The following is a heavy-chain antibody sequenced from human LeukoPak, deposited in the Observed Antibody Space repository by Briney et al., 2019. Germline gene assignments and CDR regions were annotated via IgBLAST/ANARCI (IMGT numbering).Heavy chain of an antibody. V-gene: IGHV3-30-3*01. CDR1: GFTFSSYA. CDR3: ARARRDGYNLGIGDAFDI. CDR2: ISYDGSNK. D-gene: IGHD5-24*01. Sequence: GGSLRLSCAASGFTFSSYAMHWVRQAPGKGLEWVAVISYDGSNKYYADSVKGRFTISRDNSKNTLYLQMNSLRAEDTAVYYCARARRDGYNLGIGDAFDIWGQGTMVTVSS. J-gene: IGHJ3*02.